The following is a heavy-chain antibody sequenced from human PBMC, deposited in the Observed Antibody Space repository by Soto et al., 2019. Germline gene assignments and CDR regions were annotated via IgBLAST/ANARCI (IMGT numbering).Heavy chain of an antibody. D-gene: IGHD3-3*01. V-gene: IGHV2-5*02. Sequence: QITLKESGPTLVKPTQTLTLTCTFSGFSLSTRGVGVGWIRQPPGKALEWLAFVYWDDDKRYSPSLKSRLTITNDSSKTRGVLTMTNMDPVDTATYYCAHRRDSTIFGVVIIAAFDIWSQGTTITVAS. J-gene: IGHJ3*02. CDR1: GFSLSTRGVG. CDR3: AHRRDSTIFGVVIIAAFDI. CDR2: VYWDDDK.